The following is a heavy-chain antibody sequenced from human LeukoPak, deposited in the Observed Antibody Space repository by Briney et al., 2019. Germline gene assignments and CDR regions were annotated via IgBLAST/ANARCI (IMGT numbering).Heavy chain of an antibody. CDR3: ARDGNYYGSGNLDY. CDR1: GFTFSSYS. J-gene: IGHJ4*02. D-gene: IGHD3-10*01. V-gene: IGHV3-21*01. Sequence: PGGSLRRSCAASGFTFSSYSMNWVRQAPGKGLEWVSSISSSSSYIYYADSVKGRFTISRDNAKNSLYLQMNSLRAEDTAVYYCARDGNYYGSGNLDYWGQGTLVTVSS. CDR2: ISSSSSYI.